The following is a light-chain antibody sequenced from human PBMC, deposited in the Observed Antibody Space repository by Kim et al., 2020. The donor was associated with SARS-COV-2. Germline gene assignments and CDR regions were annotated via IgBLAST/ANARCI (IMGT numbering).Light chain of an antibody. Sequence: DIQMTQSPSSVSASVGDRVTITCRASQDISHWLAWYQQKPGKAPKVLIYAPSTLQSAAPSRFSGGRSGTDFTLTISSLQPEDFATYYCQQANSFPRTFGQGTKVDIK. V-gene: IGKV1-12*01. CDR3: QQANSFPRT. CDR2: APS. J-gene: IGKJ1*01. CDR1: QDISHW.